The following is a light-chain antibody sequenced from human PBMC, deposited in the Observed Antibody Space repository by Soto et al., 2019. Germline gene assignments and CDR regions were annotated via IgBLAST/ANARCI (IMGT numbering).Light chain of an antibody. Sequence: DIQMTQSPSSLSASVGDRVTITCRASQSISSYLNWYQQKPGKATKLLIYAASSLQSGVPSRFSGSGSGTDFTLTISSLQPEDFATYYCQQSDSTSTWTFGQGTKVEIK. CDR1: QSISSY. CDR3: QQSDSTSTWT. CDR2: AAS. J-gene: IGKJ1*01. V-gene: IGKV1-39*01.